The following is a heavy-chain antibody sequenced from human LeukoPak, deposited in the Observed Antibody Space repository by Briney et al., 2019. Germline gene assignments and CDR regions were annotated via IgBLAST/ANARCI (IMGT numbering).Heavy chain of an antibody. V-gene: IGHV4-34*01. CDR2: INHSGST. J-gene: IGHJ4*02. CDR3: ARETRGYSYGYAGYFDY. D-gene: IGHD5-18*01. CDR1: GGSFSGYY. Sequence: SVTLSLTCAVYGGSFSGYYWSWIRQPPGKGLEWIGEINHSGSTNYNPSLKSRVTISVDTSKNQFSLKLSSVTAADTAVYYCARETRGYSYGYAGYFDYWGQGTLVTVSS.